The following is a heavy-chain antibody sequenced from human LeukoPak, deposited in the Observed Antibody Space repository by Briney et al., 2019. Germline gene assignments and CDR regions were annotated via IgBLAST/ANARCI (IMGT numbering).Heavy chain of an antibody. CDR3: ARDQALAGEGIDY. D-gene: IGHD6-19*01. CDR1: GYTFTCYG. CDR2: ISVYNGNT. V-gene: IGHV1-18*01. J-gene: IGHJ4*02. Sequence: ASVKVSCKASGYTFTCYGISWVRQAPGQGLEWMGWISVYNGNTNYAQRLQGRVTMTTDTSTSTAYMELRSLRSDDTAVYYCARDQALAGEGIDYWGQGTLVTVSS.